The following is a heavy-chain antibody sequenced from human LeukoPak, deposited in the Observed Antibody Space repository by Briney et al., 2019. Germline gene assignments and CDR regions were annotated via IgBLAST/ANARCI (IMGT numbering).Heavy chain of an antibody. Sequence: PSETLSLTCAVYGGSFSDYYWHWIRQPPAKGLEWMGEINHSGSTNYNPSVKSRVTILVDTSKNQFYLNLRSVTAADTAVYYCARVGPDITSWHYWGQGTLVTVSS. CDR1: GGSFSDYY. J-gene: IGHJ4*02. CDR3: ARVGPDITSWHY. CDR2: INHSGST. D-gene: IGHD2-2*01. V-gene: IGHV4-34*01.